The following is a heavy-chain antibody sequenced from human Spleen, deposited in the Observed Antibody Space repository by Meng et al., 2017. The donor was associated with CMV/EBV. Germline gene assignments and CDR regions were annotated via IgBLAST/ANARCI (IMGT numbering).Heavy chain of an antibody. V-gene: IGHV3-21*01. Sequence: VQVVEAGGGLVKPGGLLRLSCAASGFTFSSDSMNWVRQAPGKGLEWVSSISSSSSYIYYADSVKGRFTISRDNAKNSLYLQMNSLRAEDTAVYYCARDWELPFDYWGQGTLVTVSS. CDR1: GFTFSSDS. J-gene: IGHJ4*02. CDR3: ARDWELPFDY. D-gene: IGHD1-26*01. CDR2: ISSSSSYI.